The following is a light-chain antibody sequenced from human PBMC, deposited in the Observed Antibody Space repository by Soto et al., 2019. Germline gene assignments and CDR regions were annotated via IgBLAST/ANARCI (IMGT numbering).Light chain of an antibody. CDR2: DAS. V-gene: IGKV3-11*01. CDR1: QSVSIY. J-gene: IGKJ5*01. Sequence: EIVLTQSPATLSLSPGERATVSCRASQSVSIYLAWYQQKPGQAPRLLIYDASNRATGIPARFSGSGSGAAISLTISNLESEDFAVYYCQQRISWPPTFGQGTRLEIK. CDR3: QQRISWPPT.